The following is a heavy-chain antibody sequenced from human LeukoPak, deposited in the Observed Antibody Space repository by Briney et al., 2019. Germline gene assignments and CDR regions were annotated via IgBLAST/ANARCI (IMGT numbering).Heavy chain of an antibody. V-gene: IGHV1-69*13. CDR2: IIPIFGTA. D-gene: IGHD4-17*01. J-gene: IGHJ4*02. CDR3: ARDFGYGDYAFDY. CDR1: GYTFTSNA. Sequence: GASVKVSCKASGYTFTSNAMNWVRQAPGQGLEWMGGIIPIFGTANYAQKFQGRVTITADESTSTAYMELSSLRSEDTAVYYCARDFGYGDYAFDYWGQGTLVTVSS.